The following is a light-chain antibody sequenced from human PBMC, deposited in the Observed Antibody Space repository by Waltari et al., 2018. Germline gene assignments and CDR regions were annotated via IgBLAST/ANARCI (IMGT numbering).Light chain of an antibody. Sequence: DIVLTQSPATLSLSPGERATLSCRASQSVSSYLAWYQQKPGQPPRLLIYDASNRATGIPARFSGSGSGTDFTLTISSLEPEDFAVYYCQHRTFGQGTKVEV. V-gene: IGKV3-11*01. J-gene: IGKJ1*01. CDR2: DAS. CDR3: QHRT. CDR1: QSVSSY.